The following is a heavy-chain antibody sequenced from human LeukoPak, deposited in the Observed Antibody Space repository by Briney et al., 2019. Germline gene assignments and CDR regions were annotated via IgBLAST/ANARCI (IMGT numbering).Heavy chain of an antibody. CDR2: ISGKTGNI. V-gene: IGHV1-18*01. CDR1: GYNFLNYG. Sequence: ASVKVSCKASGYNFLNYGISWVRQAPGQGLEWMGWISGKTGNINYAQKFQARATMTRDTSTSTAYMELRSLRSDGTAVYFCARRFLNSHPIYYYMDVWAKGTTVIVSS. CDR3: ARRFLNSHPIYYYMDV. D-gene: IGHD2-21*01. J-gene: IGHJ6*03.